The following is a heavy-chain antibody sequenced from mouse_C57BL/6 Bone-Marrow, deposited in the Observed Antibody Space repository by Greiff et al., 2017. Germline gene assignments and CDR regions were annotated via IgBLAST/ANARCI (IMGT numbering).Heavy chain of an antibody. V-gene: IGHV14-4*01. CDR1: GFNIKDDY. D-gene: IGHD4-1*01. Sequence: VQLQLSGAELVRPGASVKLSCTASGFNIKDDYMHWVKQRPEQGLEWIGWIDPENGDTEYASKFQGKATITADTSSNTAYLQLSSLTSEDTAVYYCTTPALGNAMDYWGQGTSVTVSS. J-gene: IGHJ4*01. CDR3: TTPALGNAMDY. CDR2: IDPENGDT.